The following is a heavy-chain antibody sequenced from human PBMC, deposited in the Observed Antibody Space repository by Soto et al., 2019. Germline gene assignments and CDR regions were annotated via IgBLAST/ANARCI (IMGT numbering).Heavy chain of an antibody. CDR1: GGTFSTSS. Sequence: QVQLVQSGAGVKKPGSSVKVSCKASGGTFSTSSINWLRQAPGQRPEWMGNILPIFGTADYAQKFQDRVTITADKTTDTDYMELRSLISEEADVYYCYSGPEYGGNSDAFDIWGQGTVVTVSS. J-gene: IGHJ3*02. CDR3: YSGPEYGGNSDAFDI. D-gene: IGHD4-17*01. V-gene: IGHV1-69*14. CDR2: ILPIFGTA.